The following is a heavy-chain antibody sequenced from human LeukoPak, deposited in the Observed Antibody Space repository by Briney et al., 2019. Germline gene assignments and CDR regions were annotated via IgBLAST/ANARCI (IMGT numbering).Heavy chain of an antibody. D-gene: IGHD5-12*01. Sequence: GGSLRLSCAASGFTFSSYSMNWVRQAPGKGLEWVSYISCSRSTIYYADSVRGRFNISRDNAKTSLYLQMNSLRHEDTAVYYCARVYSGGLSGYARIDYWGQGTLVTVSS. CDR1: GFTFSSYS. J-gene: IGHJ4*02. CDR2: ISCSRSTI. CDR3: ARVYSGGLSGYARIDY. V-gene: IGHV3-48*02.